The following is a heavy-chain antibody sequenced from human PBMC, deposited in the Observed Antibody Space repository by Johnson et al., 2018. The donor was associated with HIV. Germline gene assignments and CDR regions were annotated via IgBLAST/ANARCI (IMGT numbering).Heavy chain of an antibody. Sequence: VQLVESGGGLVKPGGSLRLSCEASGFTLDDYDMRWVRQVPGKGLEWVSIIYSGGNTYYADSVKGRFTISRDNSKKTLYLQMNSLRAEDTAVYYCARGPLYCSGGSCDLCAFEIGGLGTMVIVSS. CDR1: GFTLDDYD. D-gene: IGHD2-15*01. CDR3: ARGPLYCSGGSCDLCAFEI. J-gene: IGHJ3*02. V-gene: IGHV3-66*01. CDR2: IYSGGNT.